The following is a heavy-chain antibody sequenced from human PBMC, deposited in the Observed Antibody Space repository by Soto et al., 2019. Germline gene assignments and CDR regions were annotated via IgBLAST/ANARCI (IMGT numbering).Heavy chain of an antibody. CDR3: ATPSNSYDFWSGYSFDYYYYMDV. CDR2: IYYSGST. J-gene: IGHJ6*03. D-gene: IGHD3-3*01. V-gene: IGHV4-39*01. Sequence: PSETLSLTCTVSGGSISSSSYYWGWIRQPPGKGLEWIGSIYYSGSTYYNPSLKSRVTISVDTSKNQFSLKLSSVTAADTAVYYCATPSNSYDFWSGYSFDYYYYMDVWGKGTTVTVS. CDR1: GGSISSSSYY.